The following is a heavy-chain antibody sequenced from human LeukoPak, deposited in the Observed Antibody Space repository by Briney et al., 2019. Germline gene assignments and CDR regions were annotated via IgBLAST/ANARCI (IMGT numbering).Heavy chain of an antibody. V-gene: IGHV3-66*01. CDR3: AKDHDYGDYGYWYFDL. J-gene: IGHJ2*01. CDR2: IYSGGST. Sequence: GGSLRLSCAASGFTVSSNYMSWVRQAPGKGLEWVSVIYSGGSTYYADSVKGRFTISRDNSKNTLYLQMNSLRAEDTAVYYCAKDHDYGDYGYWYFDLWGRGTLVTVSS. CDR1: GFTVSSNY. D-gene: IGHD4-17*01.